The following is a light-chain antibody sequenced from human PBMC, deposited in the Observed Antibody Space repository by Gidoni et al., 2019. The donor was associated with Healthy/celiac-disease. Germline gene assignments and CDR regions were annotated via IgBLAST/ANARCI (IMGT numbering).Light chain of an antibody. CDR2: GNS. CDR1: SSNIGAGYV. CDR3: QSYDSSLSGVV. Sequence: QSVLTQPPSVSGAPGQRVTISCTGSSSNIGAGYVVHWYQQLPGTAPKLLIYGNSNRPSGVPDRFSGSKSGTSASRAITGLQAEDEADYYCQSYDSSLSGVVFGGGTKLTVL. V-gene: IGLV1-40*01. J-gene: IGLJ2*01.